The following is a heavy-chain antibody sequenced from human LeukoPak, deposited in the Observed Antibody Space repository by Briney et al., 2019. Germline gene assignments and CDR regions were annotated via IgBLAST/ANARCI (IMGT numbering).Heavy chain of an antibody. CDR2: MNPNSGDT. V-gene: IGHV1-8*01. CDR3: TRSGFGGGVHFDY. CDR1: GYTFTNYD. Sequence: GASVKVSCKASGYTFTNYDINWVRQAAGQGLEWMGWMNPNSGDTGYVEKFQGGVTMTRDTSMNTAYMELSSLRSEDTAVYYCTRSGFGGGVHFDYWGQGTPVTVSS. J-gene: IGHJ4*02. D-gene: IGHD3-16*01.